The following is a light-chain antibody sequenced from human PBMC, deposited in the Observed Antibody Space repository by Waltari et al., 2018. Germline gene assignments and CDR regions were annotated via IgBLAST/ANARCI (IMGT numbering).Light chain of an antibody. CDR3: QQYYSTPRT. V-gene: IGKV4-1*01. J-gene: IGKJ1*01. CDR1: QSVLYSSNNKHY. Sequence: DIVMTQSPDSLAVSLGERATINCKSSQSVLYSSNNKHYLAWYQQKPGQPPKLLIYWASTRESGVPGRFSGSGSGTDFTLTISSLQAEDVAVYYCQQYYSTPRTFGQGTKVEIK. CDR2: WAS.